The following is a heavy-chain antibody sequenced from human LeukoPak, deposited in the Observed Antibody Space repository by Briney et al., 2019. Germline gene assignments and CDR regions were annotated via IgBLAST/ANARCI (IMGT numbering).Heavy chain of an antibody. CDR2: IKEDGSET. CDR1: GFTFSTYW. V-gene: IGHV3-7*01. J-gene: IGHJ6*03. Sequence: GGSLRLSCAASGFTFSTYWMCWVRQAQGKGLEWVANIKEDGSETNYVESVKGRFFISRDNAKNSQRLQMNSLRVEDSAVYYCARCEGFYDYFSGNPTYSFYMDVWGKGTTVTVSS. D-gene: IGHD3-16*01. CDR3: ARCEGFYDYFSGNPTYSFYMDV.